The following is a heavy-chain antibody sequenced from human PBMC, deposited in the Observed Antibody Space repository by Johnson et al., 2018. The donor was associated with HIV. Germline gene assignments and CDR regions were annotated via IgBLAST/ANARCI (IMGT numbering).Heavy chain of an antibody. CDR1: GFIFSTYG. CDR2: IRYDGSNE. Sequence: VQLVESGGGVVQPGGSLRLSCVASGFIFSTYGMPWVRQAPGKGLEWLAFIRYDGSNEYYVDSVKGRFTISRDNSKNTLYLQMNSLRAEDTAMYYCAKEKDYGAFDIWGQGTMVTVSS. J-gene: IGHJ3*02. V-gene: IGHV3-30*02. CDR3: AKEKDYGAFDI. D-gene: IGHD3-16*01.